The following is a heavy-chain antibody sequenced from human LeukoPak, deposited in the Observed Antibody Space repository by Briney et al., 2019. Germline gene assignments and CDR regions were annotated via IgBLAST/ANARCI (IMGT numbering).Heavy chain of an antibody. CDR2: IYSGGST. CDR3: ATGYSSGWYDY. D-gene: IGHD6-19*01. J-gene: IGHJ4*02. CDR1: GVTVSSNY. Sequence: GGSLRLSCAASGVTVSSNYMSWVRQAPGKVLEWVSVIYSGGSTYYADSVKGRFTISRHNSKNTLYLQMNSLRAEDTAVYYCATGYSSGWYDYWGQGTLVTVSS. V-gene: IGHV3-53*04.